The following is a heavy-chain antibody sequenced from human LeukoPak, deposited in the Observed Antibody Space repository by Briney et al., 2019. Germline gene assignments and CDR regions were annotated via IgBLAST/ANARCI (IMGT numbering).Heavy chain of an antibody. CDR1: GGSITSTNY. J-gene: IGHJ4*02. CDR3: AREGGPYRPLDY. CDR2: VNLQGST. Sequence: SETLSLTCGVSGGSITSTNYWTWVRQLPGKGLEWIGEVNLQGSTNYNPSLMGRVAISVDMSENHLSLQLTSVTAADTAVYYCAREGGPYRPLDYSGQGTLVTVSS. V-gene: IGHV4-4*02.